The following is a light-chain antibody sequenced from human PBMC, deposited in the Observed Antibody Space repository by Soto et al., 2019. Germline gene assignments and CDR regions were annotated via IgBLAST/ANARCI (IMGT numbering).Light chain of an antibody. J-gene: IGKJ2*01. CDR2: LGS. CDR1: QSLLHSNGYNY. Sequence: DIVMTQSPLSLPVTPGEPASTSCRAIQSLLHSNGYNYLDWYLQKPGQSPQLLIYLGSNRASGVPDRFSGSGSGTDFTLKISRVEAEDVGVYYCMQALQTPYTFCQWTKLGIK. V-gene: IGKV2-28*01. CDR3: MQALQTPYT.